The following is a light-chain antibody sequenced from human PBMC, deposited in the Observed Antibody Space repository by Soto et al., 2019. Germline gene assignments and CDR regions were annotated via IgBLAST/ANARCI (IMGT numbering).Light chain of an antibody. J-gene: IGKJ5*01. CDR3: QQSNSYSRT. CDR1: QSISSW. CDR2: DAS. V-gene: IGKV1-5*01. Sequence: DIQMTQSPSTLSASVGDRVTITCRASQSISSWLAWYQQKPGKAPKLLIYDASSLESGVPSRFSGSGSGTEFTLTIRSLQPEDFATYYCQQSNSYSRTFGQGTRVEIK.